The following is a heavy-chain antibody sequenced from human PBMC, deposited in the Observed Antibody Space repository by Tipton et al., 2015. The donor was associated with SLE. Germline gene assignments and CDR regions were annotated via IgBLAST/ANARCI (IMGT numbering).Heavy chain of an antibody. J-gene: IGHJ4*02. CDR3: ARDYSVASAGNYFDY. V-gene: IGHV4-38-2*02. Sequence: TLSLTCAVSGYSISSGYCWGWFRQPPGKGVEWVGSFFHSGSTYYNPSLRGRVTLSVDTSKNQFSLKLSYVTATDTAVYYCARDYSVASAGNYFDYWGQGALVTVSS. CDR1: GYSISSGYC. D-gene: IGHD6-13*01. CDR2: FFHSGST.